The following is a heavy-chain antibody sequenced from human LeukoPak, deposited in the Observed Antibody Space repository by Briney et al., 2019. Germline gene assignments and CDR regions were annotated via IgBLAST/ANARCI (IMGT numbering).Heavy chain of an antibody. CDR3: ARGDGPGSYLIDY. J-gene: IGHJ4*02. V-gene: IGHV3-30*04. CDR1: GFILNNYA. CDR2: MSHDGSNI. D-gene: IGHD3-10*01. Sequence: GQSLRLSCAASGFILNNYAIHWVRRAPGQGLKWLTLMSHDGSNIRYLDSVKGRFTISRDNSKHTVYLEMNSLRDEDTAMYYCARGDGPGSYLIDYWGQGTPVTVSS.